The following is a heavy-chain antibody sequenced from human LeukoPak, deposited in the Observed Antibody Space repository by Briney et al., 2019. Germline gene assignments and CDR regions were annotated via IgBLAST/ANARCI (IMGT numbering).Heavy chain of an antibody. V-gene: IGHV3-64*04. J-gene: IGHJ4*02. D-gene: IGHD6-19*01. Sequence: GGSLRLSCSASGFTFSCYSMHWVRQAPGRGLEYLSTIGANGGGTYYTDSVKGRFTISRDNSKNTLYLRMNSLRAEDTAVYYCATARGYSSEYKWGQGTLVTVSS. CDR3: ATARGYSSEYK. CDR2: IGANGGGT. CDR1: GFTFSCYS.